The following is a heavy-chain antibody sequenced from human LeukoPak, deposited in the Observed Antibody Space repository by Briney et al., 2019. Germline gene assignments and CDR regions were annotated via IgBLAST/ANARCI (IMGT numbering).Heavy chain of an antibody. Sequence: GGSLRLSCAASGFTFSSYSMNWARQAPGKGLEWVSSISSSSSYIYYADSVKGRFTISRDNAKNSLYLQMNSLRAEDTAVYYCARSDTSNYYYYMDVWGKGTTVTVSS. J-gene: IGHJ6*03. CDR2: ISSSSSYI. CDR1: GFTFSSYS. D-gene: IGHD5-18*01. V-gene: IGHV3-21*01. CDR3: ARSDTSNYYYYMDV.